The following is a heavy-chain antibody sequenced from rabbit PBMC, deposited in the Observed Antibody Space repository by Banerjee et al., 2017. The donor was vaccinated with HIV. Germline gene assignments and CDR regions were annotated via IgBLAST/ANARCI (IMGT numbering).Heavy chain of an antibody. CDR2: IDPVFGST. J-gene: IGHJ4*01. CDR1: GFDFSNYG. Sequence: QEQLEESGGGLVKPEGSLTLTCKASGFDFSNYGVSWVRQAPGKGLEWIGYIDPVFGSTYYASWVHGRFTISKTSSTTVTLQMTSLTAADTATYFCARDLAGVIGWNFNLWGPGTLVTVS. CDR3: ARDLAGVIGWNFNL. V-gene: IGHV1S45*01. D-gene: IGHD4-1*01.